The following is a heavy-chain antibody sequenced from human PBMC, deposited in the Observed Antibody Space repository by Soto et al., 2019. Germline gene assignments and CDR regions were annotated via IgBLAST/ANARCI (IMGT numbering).Heavy chain of an antibody. CDR2: FDPEDGET. Sequence: ASVKVSCKVSGYTLTELSMHWVRPAPGKGLEWMGGFDPEDGETIYAQKFQGRVTMTEDTSTDTAYMELSSLRSEDTAVYYCAREGDGSRWFNYFDYWGQGTLVTVSS. CDR1: GYTLTELS. CDR3: AREGDGSRWFNYFDY. D-gene: IGHD6-13*01. V-gene: IGHV1-24*01. J-gene: IGHJ4*02.